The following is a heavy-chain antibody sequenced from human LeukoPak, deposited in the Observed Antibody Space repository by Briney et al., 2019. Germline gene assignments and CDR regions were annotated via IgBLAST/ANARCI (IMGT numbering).Heavy chain of an antibody. J-gene: IGHJ4*02. D-gene: IGHD6-19*01. Sequence: SETLSLTCAVYGGSFSGYYWSWIRQPPGKGLEWIGSIYYSGSTYYNPSLKSRVTISVDTSKNQFSLKLSSVTAADTAVYYCARLGYSSGWYGSDYWGQGTLVTVSS. CDR1: GGSFSGYY. CDR2: IYYSGST. CDR3: ARLGYSSGWYGSDY. V-gene: IGHV4-34*01.